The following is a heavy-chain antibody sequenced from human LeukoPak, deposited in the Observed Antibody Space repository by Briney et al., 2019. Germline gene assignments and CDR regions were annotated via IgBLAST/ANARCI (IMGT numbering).Heavy chain of an antibody. CDR2: INPNSGGT. CDR1: GYTFTDYY. J-gene: IGHJ5*02. Sequence: ASVNVSCKASGYTFTDYYMHWVRQAPGQGLEWMGWINPNSGGTNYAQKFQGRVSMTRDTSISTAYMELSRLRSDDTAVYYCARNTINWFDPWGQGVLATVSA. D-gene: IGHD5-24*01. CDR3: ARNTINWFDP. V-gene: IGHV1-2*02.